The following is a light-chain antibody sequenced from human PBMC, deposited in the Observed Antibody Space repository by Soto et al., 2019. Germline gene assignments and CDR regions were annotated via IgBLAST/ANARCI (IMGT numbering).Light chain of an antibody. Sequence: EIVLTQSPATLSLSPGERATLSCRASQSVSSYLAWYQQKPGQAPRLLIYDASNRATGIPARFSGSGSGTEFTLTISSLQSEDFAVYYCQQYNNWPPRYTFGQGTKVDIK. CDR3: QQYNNWPPRYT. J-gene: IGKJ2*01. CDR1: QSVSSY. CDR2: DAS. V-gene: IGKV3-11*01.